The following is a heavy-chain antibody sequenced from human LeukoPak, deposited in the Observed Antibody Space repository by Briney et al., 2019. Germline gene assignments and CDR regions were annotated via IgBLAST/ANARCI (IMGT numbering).Heavy chain of an antibody. CDR1: GYSISSGYY. CDR2: IYYSGST. Sequence: SETLSLTCTVSGYSISSGYYWGWIRQPPGKGLEWIGSIYYSGSTYYNPSLKSRVTISVDTSKNQFSLKLSSVTAADTAVYYCARDLPAARSPFDYWGQGTLVTVSS. CDR3: ARDLPAARSPFDY. V-gene: IGHV4-38-2*02. D-gene: IGHD6-6*01. J-gene: IGHJ4*02.